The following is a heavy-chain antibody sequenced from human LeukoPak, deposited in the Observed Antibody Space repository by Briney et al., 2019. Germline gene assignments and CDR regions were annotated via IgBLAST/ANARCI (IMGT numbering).Heavy chain of an antibody. D-gene: IGHD3-3*01. CDR1: GGSISSSSYY. V-gene: IGHV4-39*01. CDR3: ARRGAPYYDFWSGNWFDP. J-gene: IGHJ5*02. Sequence: PSETLSLTCTVSGGSISSSSYYWGWIRQPPGKGLEWIGSIYYSGSTYYNPSLKSRVTISVDTSKNQFSLKLSSVTAADTAVYYCARRGAPYYDFWSGNWFDPWGQGTLVTVSS. CDR2: IYYSGST.